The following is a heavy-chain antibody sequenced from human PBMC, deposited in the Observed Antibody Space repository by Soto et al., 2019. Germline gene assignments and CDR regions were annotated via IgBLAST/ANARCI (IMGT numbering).Heavy chain of an antibody. CDR1: GFTFSSYS. D-gene: IGHD7-27*01. CDR2: ISPAGNSV. Sequence: PGESLRLSCVASGFTFSSYSINWIRQAQGKGPEWVSWISPAGNSVDYTDSVKGRFTISRDNAENSLYLEMNSLRDEDTAVYYCVRDHLWAFDNWGQGTLVTVSS. CDR3: VRDHLWAFDN. V-gene: IGHV3-48*02. J-gene: IGHJ4*02.